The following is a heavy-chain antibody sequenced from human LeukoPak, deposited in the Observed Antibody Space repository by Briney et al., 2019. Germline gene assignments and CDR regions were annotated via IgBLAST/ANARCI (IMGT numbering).Heavy chain of an antibody. CDR3: ARGGGYSGYDPLDY. CDR1: GYTFTSYG. Sequence: ASVKVSCKASGYTFTSYGISWVRQAPGQGLEWMGWISAYNGNTNYAQKFQGRVTMTRNTSISTAYMELSSLRSEDTAVYYCARGGGYSGYDPLDYWGQGTLVTVSS. CDR2: ISAYNGNT. D-gene: IGHD5-12*01. J-gene: IGHJ4*02. V-gene: IGHV1-18*01.